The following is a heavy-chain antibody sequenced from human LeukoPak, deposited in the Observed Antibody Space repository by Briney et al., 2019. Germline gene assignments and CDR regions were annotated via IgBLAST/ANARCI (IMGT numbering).Heavy chain of an antibody. D-gene: IGHD3-16*02. CDR1: GYTFTSYD. Sequence: ASVKVSCKASGYTFTSYDINWVRQATGQGLEWMGWISAYNGNTNYAQKLQGRVTMTTDTSTSTAYMELRSLRSDDTAVYYCARDRRIMITFGGVIVAPTGGDYWGQGTLVTVSS. V-gene: IGHV1-18*01. CDR3: ARDRRIMITFGGVIVAPTGGDY. CDR2: ISAYNGNT. J-gene: IGHJ4*02.